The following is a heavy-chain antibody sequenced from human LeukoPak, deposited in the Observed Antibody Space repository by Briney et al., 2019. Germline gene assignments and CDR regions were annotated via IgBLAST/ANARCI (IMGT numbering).Heavy chain of an antibody. Sequence: PGGSLRLSCAASGFTFSSYAMSWVRQAPGKGLEWVSAISGSGGTTYYADSVKGRFTISRDNSKNTLYLQMNSLRAEDTALYYCAKAYVFYWGSHNYYFDYWGQGTLVTVSS. D-gene: IGHD3-16*01. V-gene: IGHV3-23*01. CDR3: AKAYVFYWGSHNYYFDY. J-gene: IGHJ4*02. CDR1: GFTFSSYA. CDR2: ISGSGGTT.